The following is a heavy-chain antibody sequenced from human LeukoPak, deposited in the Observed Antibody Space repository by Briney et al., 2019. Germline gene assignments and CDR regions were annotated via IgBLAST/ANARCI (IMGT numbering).Heavy chain of an antibody. CDR3: ARIAVAGRAMYYFDY. D-gene: IGHD6-19*01. CDR1: GYTFTSYA. V-gene: IGHV1-46*01. Sequence: ASVKVSCKASGYTFTSYAMNWVRQAPGQGLEWMGIINPSGGSTSYAQKFQGRVTMTRDMSTSTVYMELSSLRSEDTAVYYCARIAVAGRAMYYFDYWGQGTLVTVSS. J-gene: IGHJ4*02. CDR2: INPSGGST.